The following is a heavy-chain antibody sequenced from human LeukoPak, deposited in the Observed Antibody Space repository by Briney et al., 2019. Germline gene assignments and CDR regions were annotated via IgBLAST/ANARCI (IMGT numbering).Heavy chain of an antibody. J-gene: IGHJ4*02. Sequence: GGSLRLSCAASGFTFSSYAMSWVRQAPGKGLEWVSAISGSGGSTYYADSVKGPFTISRDNSKNTLYMQMNSLRAEETPVYYCAKAGGSGSYYVYDYWGQGTLVTVSS. V-gene: IGHV3-23*01. CDR1: GFTFSSYA. D-gene: IGHD3-10*01. CDR3: AKAGGSGSYYVYDY. CDR2: ISGSGGST.